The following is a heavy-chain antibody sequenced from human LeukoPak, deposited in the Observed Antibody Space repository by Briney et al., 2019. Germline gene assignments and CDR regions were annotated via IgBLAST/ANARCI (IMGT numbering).Heavy chain of an antibody. D-gene: IGHD2-2*02. CDR3: ARLYCSSTSCYTGWFDP. CDR1: GGSFSGYY. J-gene: IGHJ5*02. V-gene: IGHV4-34*01. CDR2: INHSGST. Sequence: SETLSLTCAVYGGSFSGYYWSWIRQPPGKGLEWIGEINHSGSTNYNPSLKSRVTISVDTSKNQFSLKLSSVTAADTAVYYCARLYCSSTSCYTGWFDPWGQGTLVTVSS.